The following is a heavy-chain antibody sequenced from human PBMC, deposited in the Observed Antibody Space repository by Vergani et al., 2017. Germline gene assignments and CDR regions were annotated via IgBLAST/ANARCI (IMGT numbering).Heavy chain of an antibody. D-gene: IGHD2-21*02. Sequence: QVQLQQWGAGLLKPSETLSLTCTVSGGSISSSSYYWGWIRQPPGKGLEWIGTIYYSGSTYYNPSLKSRVTISVDTSKNQFSLKLSSVTAADTAVYYCARQYCGGDCYRPDYYYYGMDVWGQGTTVTVSS. V-gene: IGHV4-39*01. CDR3: ARQYCGGDCYRPDYYYYGMDV. J-gene: IGHJ6*02. CDR2: IYYSGST. CDR1: GGSISSSSYY.